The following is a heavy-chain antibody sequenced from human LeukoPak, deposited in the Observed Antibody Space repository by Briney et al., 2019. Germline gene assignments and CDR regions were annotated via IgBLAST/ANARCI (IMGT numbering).Heavy chain of an antibody. V-gene: IGHV4-4*02. Sequence: PSETLSLTCAVSGGSISSSNWWSWVRQPPGKGLEWIGEIYHSGSTNYNPFLKSRVTISVDKSKNQFSLKLSSVTAADTAVYYCASVCSGGSCSDYWGQGTLVTVSS. J-gene: IGHJ4*02. CDR2: IYHSGST. CDR3: ASVCSGGSCSDY. CDR1: GGSISSSNW. D-gene: IGHD2-15*01.